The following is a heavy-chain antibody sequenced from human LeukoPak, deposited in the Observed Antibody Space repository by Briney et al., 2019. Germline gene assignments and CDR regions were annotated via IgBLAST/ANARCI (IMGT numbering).Heavy chain of an antibody. D-gene: IGHD2-21*02. V-gene: IGHV3-23*01. J-gene: IGHJ4*02. Sequence: GGSLRLSCAPAGFTFSNYAMNWVREAPGKALEWVSAISGSGDNTYYADSVKGRFTVSRDNSKNTLYVQMKSLRAEDTAVYYCAKDFVVVPGNVNYFDYWGQGTLVTVSS. CDR3: AKDFVVVPGNVNYFDY. CDR2: ISGSGDNT. CDR1: GFTFSNYA.